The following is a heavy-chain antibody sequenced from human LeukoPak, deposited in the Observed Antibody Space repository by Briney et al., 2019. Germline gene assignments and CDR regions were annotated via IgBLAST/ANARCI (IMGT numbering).Heavy chain of an antibody. V-gene: IGHV3-20*04. CDR2: INWNSGST. CDR1: GFTFDDYG. D-gene: IGHD3-10*01. CDR3: ASISGPDYYGSGSYLRDY. Sequence: SGGSLRLSCAASGFTFDDYGMSWVRQAPGKGLEWVSGINWNSGSTGYADSVKGRFTISRDNAKNSLYLQMNSLRAEDTALYYCASISGPDYYGSGSYLRDYWGQGTLVTVSS. J-gene: IGHJ4*02.